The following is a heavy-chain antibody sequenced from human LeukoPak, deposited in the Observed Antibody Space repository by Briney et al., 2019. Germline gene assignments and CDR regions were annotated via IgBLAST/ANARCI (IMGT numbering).Heavy chain of an antibody. V-gene: IGHV3-7*01. CDR1: GFTFSNYW. D-gene: IGHD3-10*01. CDR3: ARKQLLRGIDY. CDR2: IKQDGSTK. J-gene: IGHJ4*02. Sequence: GGSLRLSCAASGFTFSNYWMSWVRQAPGKGLEWVANIKQDGSTKYYVDSVKGRFTISRDNAKKTLYLQMNSLRAEDTAVYYCARKQLLRGIDYWGQGTRVTVSS.